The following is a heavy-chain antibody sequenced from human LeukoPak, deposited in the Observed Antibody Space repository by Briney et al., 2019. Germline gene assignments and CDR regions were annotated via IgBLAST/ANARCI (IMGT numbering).Heavy chain of an antibody. V-gene: IGHV3-23*01. CDR3: AASATVTRAFDY. J-gene: IGHJ4*02. CDR1: GFTFSSYA. Sequence: GGSLRLSCVASGFTFSSYAMSWVRQAPGKGLEWVSAISGSGGSTYYADSVKGRFTISRDNSKNTLYLQMNSLRAEDTAVYYCAASATVTRAFDYWGQGTLVTVSS. CDR2: ISGSGGST. D-gene: IGHD4-17*01.